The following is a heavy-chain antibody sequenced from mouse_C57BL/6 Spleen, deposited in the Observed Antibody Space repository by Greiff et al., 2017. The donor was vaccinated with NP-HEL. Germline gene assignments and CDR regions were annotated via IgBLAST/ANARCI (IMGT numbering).Heavy chain of an antibody. D-gene: IGHD1-1*01. CDR2: IDPENGDT. V-gene: IGHV14-4*01. J-gene: IGHJ1*03. CDR1: GFNIKDDY. CDR3: ATGGFYYDGSSPVWYFDV. Sequence: VQLQQSGAELVRPGASVKLSCTASGFNIKDDYMHWVKQRPEQGLEWIGWIDPENGDTEYASKFQGKATITADTSSNTAYLQLSSLTSEDTAVYYCATGGFYYDGSSPVWYFDVWGTGTTVTVSS.